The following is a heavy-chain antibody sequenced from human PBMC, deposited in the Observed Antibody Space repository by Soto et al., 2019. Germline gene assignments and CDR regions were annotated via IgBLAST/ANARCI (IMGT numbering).Heavy chain of an antibody. Sequence: HPGGSLRLSCAASGFMFSAYWMSWVRQAPGKGLEWVANIHGDGGKIYYVDSVKGRFTISRDNAKRSLYLQMNSLRAEDTAVYYCARHFYGGYTYGPGDYWGQGALVTVSS. CDR3: ARHFYGGYTYGPGDY. V-gene: IGHV3-7*01. CDR2: IHGDGGKI. CDR1: GFMFSAYW. D-gene: IGHD5-18*01. J-gene: IGHJ4*02.